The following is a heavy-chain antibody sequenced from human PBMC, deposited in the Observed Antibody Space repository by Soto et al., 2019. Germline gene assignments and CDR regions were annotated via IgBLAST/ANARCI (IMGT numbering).Heavy chain of an antibody. Sequence: SVKVSCKASGGTFSSYAISWVRQAPGQGLEWMGGIIPIFGTANYAQKFQGRVTITADESTSTAYMELSSLRSEDTAVYYCARDKGYCSGGSCTAGGYFDYWGQGTLVTVSS. D-gene: IGHD2-15*01. CDR1: GGTFSSYA. CDR2: IIPIFGTA. J-gene: IGHJ4*02. V-gene: IGHV1-69*13. CDR3: ARDKGYCSGGSCTAGGYFDY.